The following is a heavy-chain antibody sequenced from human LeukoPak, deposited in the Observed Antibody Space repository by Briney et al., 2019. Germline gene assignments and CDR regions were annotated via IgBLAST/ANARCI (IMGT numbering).Heavy chain of an antibody. V-gene: IGHV3-13*01. D-gene: IGHD3-10*01. CDR2: IGVTGDT. J-gene: IGHJ4*02. CDR1: GFTFSKDD. Sequence: GGSLRLSCAASGFTFSKDDFHWVRQAPGKGLEWVAAIGVTGDTYYADSVKGRFTISRDNSKNTLYLQMNSLRAEDTAVYYCAETLVRGVITLGGDYWGQGALVTVSS. CDR3: AETLVRGVITLGGDY.